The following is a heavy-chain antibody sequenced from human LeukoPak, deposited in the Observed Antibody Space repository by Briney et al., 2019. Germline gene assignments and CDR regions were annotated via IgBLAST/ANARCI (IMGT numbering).Heavy chain of an antibody. D-gene: IGHD3-22*01. V-gene: IGHV1-69*01. Sequence: ASVKVSCKASGGTFSSYAISWVRQAPGQGLEWMGGIIPIFGTANYAQKFQGRVTITADESTSTAYMELSSLRSEDTAVYYCAREGYYYDSGGYPFDYWGQGTLVTVSS. J-gene: IGHJ4*02. CDR2: IIPIFGTA. CDR3: AREGYYYDSGGYPFDY. CDR1: GGTFSSYA.